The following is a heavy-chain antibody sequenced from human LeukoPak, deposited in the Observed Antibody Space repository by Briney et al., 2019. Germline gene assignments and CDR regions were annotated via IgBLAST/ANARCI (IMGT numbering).Heavy chain of an antibody. Sequence: SATLSFTCTGSAFSVSYVHWIWHAPGQGLSWVLCFKPNSGGTKYAENFQGRVTMTRDTSISTAYMELSSLISDDTAVYYCARQGSGNSYYWFDPWGQGTLVTVSS. D-gene: IGHD2-2*01. V-gene: IGHV1-2*02. CDR3: ARQGSGNSYYWFDP. J-gene: IGHJ5*02. CDR2: FKPNSGGT. CDR1: GSAFSVSY.